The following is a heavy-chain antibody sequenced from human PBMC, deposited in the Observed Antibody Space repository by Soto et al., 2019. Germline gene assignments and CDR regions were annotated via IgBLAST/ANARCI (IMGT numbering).Heavy chain of an antibody. D-gene: IGHD3-3*01. Sequence: QISLIESGPTLVKPTQTLTLTCTFSGFSLSTSGAAVGWVRQPPGRALEWLALIYWDGDKRYNASLGNRLTITKDTSMNQVVLTLTNVDPADTATYYCAHRATMTIFGLIIDNGIWFDPWRQGTRVFVSS. J-gene: IGHJ5*02. CDR2: IYWDGDK. CDR3: AHRATMTIFGLIIDNGIWFDP. CDR1: GFSLSTSGAA. V-gene: IGHV2-5*02.